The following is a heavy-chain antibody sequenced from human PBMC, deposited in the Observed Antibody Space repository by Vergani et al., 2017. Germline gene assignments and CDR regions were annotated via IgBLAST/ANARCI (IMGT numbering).Heavy chain of an antibody. D-gene: IGHD3-22*01. CDR1: GFDFSSYI. V-gene: IGHV3-49*04. CDR2: IRSKAYGGRT. Sequence: QLVESGGGWVQPGGSLRLPCVVSGFDFSSYIMNWVRQAPGKGLEWVGFIRSKAYGGRTEYAASVKGRVTISRDDSKSIAYLQMNSLKTEDTAVYYCTRRYDYSAYYYGYWGQGTLVTVSS. CDR3: TRRYDYSAYYYGY. J-gene: IGHJ4*02.